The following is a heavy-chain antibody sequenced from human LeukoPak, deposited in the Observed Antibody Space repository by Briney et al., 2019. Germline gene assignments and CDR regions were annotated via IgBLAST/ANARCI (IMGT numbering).Heavy chain of an antibody. CDR3: ASSLPFRWLFPLDV. CDR2: IYYSGST. CDR1: GGSISSYY. V-gene: IGHV4-59*01. D-gene: IGHD3-22*01. J-gene: IGHJ6*04. Sequence: SETLSLTCTVSGGSISSYYWSWIRQPPGKGLEWIGYIYYSGSTNYNPSPKSRVTISVDTSKNQFSLKLSSVTAADTAVYYCASSLPFRWLFPLDVWGKGTTVTVSS.